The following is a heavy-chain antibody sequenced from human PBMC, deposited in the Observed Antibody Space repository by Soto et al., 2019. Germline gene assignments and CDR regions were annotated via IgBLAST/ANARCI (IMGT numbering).Heavy chain of an antibody. CDR2: IYYSGIT. D-gene: IGHD5-12*01. CDR3: ARVRDRYNSGFDY. J-gene: IGHJ4*02. CDR1: GGSISSYY. V-gene: IGHV4-59*01. Sequence: PSETLSLTCTVSGGSISSYYWSWIRQPPWKGLEWIGYIYYSGITNYNPSLKSRVTISVDTSKNQFSLKLSSVTAADTAVYYCARVRDRYNSGFDYCGQRTLVAVSP.